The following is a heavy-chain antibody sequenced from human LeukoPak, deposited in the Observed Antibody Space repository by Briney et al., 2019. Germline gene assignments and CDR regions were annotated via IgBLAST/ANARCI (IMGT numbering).Heavy chain of an antibody. CDR2: IYHSGST. V-gene: IGHV4-4*02. Sequence: SETRSLTCAVSGGSISSSNWWSWVRQPPGKGLEWIGEIYHSGSTNYNPSLKSRVTISVDKSKNQFSLKLSSVTAADTAVYYCARGRQTYYYDSSGYYFDYWGQGTLVTVSS. D-gene: IGHD3-22*01. J-gene: IGHJ4*02. CDR1: GGSISSSNW. CDR3: ARGRQTYYYDSSGYYFDY.